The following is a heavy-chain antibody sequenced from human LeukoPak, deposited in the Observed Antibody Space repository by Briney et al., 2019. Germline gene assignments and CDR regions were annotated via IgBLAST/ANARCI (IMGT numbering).Heavy chain of an antibody. V-gene: IGHV3-23*01. CDR1: GFTFSSHA. J-gene: IGHJ4*02. D-gene: IGHD6-19*01. CDR3: ATNAGQWLVPFDY. Sequence: GGSLRLSCAASGFTFSSHAMSWVRPAPGKGLEWVSVISGSGGSTYYADSVKGRFTISRDNSKNTLYLQMNSLRVEDTAVYHCATNAGQWLVPFDYWGQGTLVTVSS. CDR2: ISGSGGST.